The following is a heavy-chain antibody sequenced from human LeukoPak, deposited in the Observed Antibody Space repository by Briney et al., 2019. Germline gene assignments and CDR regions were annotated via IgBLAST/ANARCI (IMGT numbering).Heavy chain of an antibody. J-gene: IGHJ4*02. Sequence: SETLSLTCTVSGGSISSSSYYWGWIRQPPGKGLEWIGSIYYSGSTYYNPSLKTRVTISVDTSKNQFSLKLSSVTAADTAVYYCARVRADSYGSGSYYDYWGQGTLVTVSS. D-gene: IGHD3-10*01. CDR1: GGSISSSSYY. CDR2: IYYSGST. CDR3: ARVRADSYGSGSYYDY. V-gene: IGHV4-39*07.